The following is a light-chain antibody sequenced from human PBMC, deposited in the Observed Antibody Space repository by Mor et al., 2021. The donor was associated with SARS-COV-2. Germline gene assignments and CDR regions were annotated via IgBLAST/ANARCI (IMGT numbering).Light chain of an antibody. J-gene: IGKJ4*01. CDR1: NNKSY. V-gene: IGKV4-1*01. CDR2: WAS. Sequence: NNKSYVAWPHQKPGQPLRMLIYWASTRESGVPDRFSGSGSGTDFTLTISSLQAEDVAVYYCQQYYTTPLTFGGGTKVEIK. CDR3: QQYYTTPLT.